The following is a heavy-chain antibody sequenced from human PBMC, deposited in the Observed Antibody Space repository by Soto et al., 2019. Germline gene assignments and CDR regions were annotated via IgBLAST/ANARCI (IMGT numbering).Heavy chain of an antibody. CDR1: GFTFSSYA. J-gene: IGHJ4*02. D-gene: IGHD3-22*01. V-gene: IGHV3-23*01. Sequence: GGSLRLSCAASGFTFSSYAMSWVRQAPGKGLEWVSAISGSGGSTYYADSVKGRFTISRDNSKNTLYLQMNSLRAEDTAVYYCAKAEYYYDSSGSLGSIKAFDYWGQGTLVTVSS. CDR3: AKAEYYYDSSGSLGSIKAFDY. CDR2: ISGSGGST.